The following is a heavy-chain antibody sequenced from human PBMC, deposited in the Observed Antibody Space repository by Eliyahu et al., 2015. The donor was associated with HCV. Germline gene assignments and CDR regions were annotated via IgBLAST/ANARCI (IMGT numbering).Heavy chain of an antibody. CDR2: IYYSGST. Sequence: QVQLQESGPGLVKPSETLSLTCXVSGGXISSYYWSWIRQPPGKGLEWIGYIYYSGSTNYNPSLKSRVTISVDTSKNQFSLKLSSVTAADTAVYYCARHIAVAVLNAFDIWGQGTMVTVSS. J-gene: IGHJ3*02. CDR3: ARHIAVAVLNAFDI. V-gene: IGHV4-59*08. CDR1: GGXISSYY. D-gene: IGHD6-19*01.